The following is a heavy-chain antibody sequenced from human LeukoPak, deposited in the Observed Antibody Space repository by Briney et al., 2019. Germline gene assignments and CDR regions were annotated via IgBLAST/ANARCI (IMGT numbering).Heavy chain of an antibody. Sequence: GGSLRLSCAASGFTISSYAMNWVRQAPGKGLEWVSYISSSSSPINYADSVKGRFTISRDNAKNSLYLQMNSLRDEDTAVYYCAGDCRLNCARQPGFDSWGQGTLVTVSS. CDR1: GFTISSYA. J-gene: IGHJ5*01. V-gene: IGHV3-48*02. CDR3: AGDCRLNCARQPGFDS. D-gene: IGHD1-1*01. CDR2: ISSSSSPI.